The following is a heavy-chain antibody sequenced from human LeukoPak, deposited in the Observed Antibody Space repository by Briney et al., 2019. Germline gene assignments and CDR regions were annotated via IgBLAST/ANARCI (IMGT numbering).Heavy chain of an antibody. CDR3: AKDYWSGQGWGAFQI. D-gene: IGHD3-3*01. V-gene: IGHV3-21*01. J-gene: IGHJ3*02. Sequence: ETLSLTCTVSGGSIRIYYWSWIRQPPGKGLEWFSSFSSDSSHIYYADSVKGRFTISRDNPENTLYLQMNRLRAEDTAMYYCAKDYWSGQGWGAFQIWGQGTMVSVSS. CDR1: GGSIRIYY. CDR2: FSSDSSHI.